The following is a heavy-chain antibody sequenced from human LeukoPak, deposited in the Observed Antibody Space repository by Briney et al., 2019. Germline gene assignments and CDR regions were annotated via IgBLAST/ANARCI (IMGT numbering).Heavy chain of an antibody. CDR1: GGSFGGYY. CDR3: ARHLSSYGDYYYYGMDV. D-gene: IGHD4-17*01. CDR2: IYYSGST. Sequence: PSETLSLTCAVYGGSFGGYYWSWIRQPPGKGLEWIGYIYYSGSTNYTPSLKSRVTISVDTSKNQFSLKLSSVTAADTAVYYCARHLSSYGDYYYYGMDVWGQGTTVTVSS. V-gene: IGHV4-59*08. J-gene: IGHJ6*02.